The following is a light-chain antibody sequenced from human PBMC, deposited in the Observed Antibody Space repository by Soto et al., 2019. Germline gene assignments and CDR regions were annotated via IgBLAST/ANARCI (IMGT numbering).Light chain of an antibody. CDR2: AAS. Sequence: DIQMTQSPSSLSVSVGDRVTITCRASQSITNYLNWYQQKPGKAPRLLVYAASSLPSGIPSRFSCNGSGTEFTLTISSLHPEDFASYYCQQSDSYPYTFGQGTKLEIK. V-gene: IGKV1-39*01. J-gene: IGKJ2*01. CDR3: QQSDSYPYT. CDR1: QSITNY.